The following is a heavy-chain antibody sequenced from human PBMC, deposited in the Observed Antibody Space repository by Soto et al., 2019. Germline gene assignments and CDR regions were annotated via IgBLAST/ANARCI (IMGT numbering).Heavy chain of an antibody. D-gene: IGHD3-3*01. J-gene: IGHJ4*02. Sequence: ASVKVSCKASGYTFTGYYMHWVRQAPGQGLEWMGWINPNNGDTNYAQKFQGRVTMTEDTSTDTAYMELSSLRSEDTAVYYCATVLRGYYDFWSGYFYWAQRTPVTVSS. CDR2: INPNNGDT. CDR3: ATVLRGYYDFWSGYFY. CDR1: GYTFTGYY. V-gene: IGHV1-2*02.